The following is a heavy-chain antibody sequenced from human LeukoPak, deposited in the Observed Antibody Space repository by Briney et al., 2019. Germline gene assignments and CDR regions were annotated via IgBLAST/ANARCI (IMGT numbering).Heavy chain of an antibody. CDR2: ISWNSGII. J-gene: IGHJ4*02. CDR1: GFTFDDYA. D-gene: IGHD2/OR15-2a*01. Sequence: GGSLRLSCAASGFTFDDYAMHWVRQAPGKGLEWVSGISWNSGIIGYADSVKGRFTISRDNAKNSLYLQMNSLRAEDTALYYCAKGGPLLSPFDYWGQGTLVTVSS. V-gene: IGHV3-9*01. CDR3: AKGGPLLSPFDY.